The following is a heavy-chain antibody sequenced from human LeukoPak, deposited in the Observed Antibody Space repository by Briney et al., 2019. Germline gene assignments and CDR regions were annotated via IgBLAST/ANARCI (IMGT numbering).Heavy chain of an antibody. J-gene: IGHJ4*02. D-gene: IGHD6-13*01. V-gene: IGHV4-34*01. CDR1: GFTFSSYT. CDR3: ARGDRYSSNWPFDY. Sequence: GSLRLSCAASGFTFSSYTMNWVRQAPGKGLEWIGEINHSGTTNQNPSLKSRVTVSVDTSKNQFSLKLTSVTAADTAVYYCARGDRYSSNWPFDYWGQGTLVTVSS. CDR2: INHSGTT.